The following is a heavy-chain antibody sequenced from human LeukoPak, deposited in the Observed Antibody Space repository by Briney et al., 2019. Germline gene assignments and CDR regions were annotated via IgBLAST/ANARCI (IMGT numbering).Heavy chain of an antibody. Sequence: PSETLSLTCAVSGYSISSGYYWGWIRQPPGKGLEWIGSIYHSGSTYYNPSLKSRVTISVDTSKNQFSLKLSSVTAADTAVYCCARQFMRSHLDYWGQGTLVTVSS. V-gene: IGHV4-38-2*01. CDR1: GYSISSGYY. CDR3: ARQFMRSHLDY. J-gene: IGHJ4*02. D-gene: IGHD3-16*01. CDR2: IYHSGST.